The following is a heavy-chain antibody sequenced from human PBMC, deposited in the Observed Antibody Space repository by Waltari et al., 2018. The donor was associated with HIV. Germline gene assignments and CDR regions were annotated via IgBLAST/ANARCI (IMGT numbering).Heavy chain of an antibody. J-gene: IGHJ4*02. Sequence: EVQLVESGGGLVQPGRSLRLSCTPSGFTFGDYAMSWFRQAPGKGLEWVGCIRSKAYGGTTEYAASVKGRFTISRDDSRSIAYLQMNSLQTEDTAVYYCTKGRMTTDYWGQGTLVTVSS. CDR3: TKGRMTTDY. CDR2: IRSKAYGGTT. V-gene: IGHV3-49*03. D-gene: IGHD4-17*01. CDR1: GFTFGDYA.